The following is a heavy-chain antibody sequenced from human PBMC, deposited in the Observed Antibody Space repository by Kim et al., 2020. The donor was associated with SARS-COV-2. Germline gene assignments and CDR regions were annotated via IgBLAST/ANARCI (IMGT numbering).Heavy chain of an antibody. D-gene: IGHD1-26*01. J-gene: IGHJ4*02. V-gene: IGHV5-10-1*01. CDR3: AMYSGSYYDFDY. Sequence: PPFQDHITITADKSISTAYLQWSSLKASDTAMYYCAMYSGSYYDFDYWGQGTLVTVSS.